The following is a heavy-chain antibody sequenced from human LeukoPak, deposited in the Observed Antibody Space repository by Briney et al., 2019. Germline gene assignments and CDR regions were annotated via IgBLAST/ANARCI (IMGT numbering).Heavy chain of an antibody. Sequence: SEALSLTCAVYGGSLRADFWSWIRQPPGKGLEWIGDIHPGGSTKYNPSLESRVTISVDTSKNQFSLRLTSVTAADTAVYYCARAPDRIRFDPWGQGALVTVSS. J-gene: IGHJ5*02. D-gene: IGHD1-14*01. CDR1: GGSLRADF. V-gene: IGHV4-34*01. CDR3: ARAPDRIRFDP. CDR2: IHPGGST.